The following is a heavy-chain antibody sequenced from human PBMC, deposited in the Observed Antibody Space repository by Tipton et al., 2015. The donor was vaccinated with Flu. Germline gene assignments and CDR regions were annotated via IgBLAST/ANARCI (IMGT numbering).Heavy chain of an antibody. CDR2: LNPNTGNT. J-gene: IGHJ3*02. CDR1: GYIFTSYD. CDR3: ARGGGNGDYSAFDI. D-gene: IGHD4-17*01. Sequence: QVQLVQSGAEVKKPGASAKVSCKTSGYIFTSYDMNWVRLASGQGLEWMGWLNPNTGNTGYAQKFQGRVTITRDTSISTAYMELSSLRSDDTAVYYCARGGGNGDYSAFDILGQGTMLTVSS. V-gene: IGHV1-8*03.